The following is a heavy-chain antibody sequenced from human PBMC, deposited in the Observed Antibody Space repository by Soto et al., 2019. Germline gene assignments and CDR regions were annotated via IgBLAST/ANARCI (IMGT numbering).Heavy chain of an antibody. D-gene: IGHD3-9*01. V-gene: IGHV1-69*06. CDR2: IIPIFGTA. CDR3: ARGWYDILTGDDRLGWFDP. J-gene: IGHJ5*02. CDR1: GGTFSSYA. Sequence: QVQLVQSGAEVKKPGSSVKVSCKASGGTFSSYAISWVRQAPGQGLEWMGGIIPIFGTANYAQKFQGRVTITADKSTSTAYVELSSLRSEDTAVYYCARGWYDILTGDDRLGWFDPWGQGTLVTVSS.